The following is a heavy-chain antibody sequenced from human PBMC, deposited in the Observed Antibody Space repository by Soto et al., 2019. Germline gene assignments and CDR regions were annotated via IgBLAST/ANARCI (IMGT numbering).Heavy chain of an antibody. CDR2: IIPIFGTA. CDR1: GGTFSSYA. Sequence: QVQLVQSGAEVKKPGSSVKVSCKASGGTFSSYAISWVRQAPGQGLEWVGGIIPIFGTANYAQKFQGRVTITADESTSTAYMELSSLRSEDTAVYYCARREYGGNSVWFDPWGQGTLVTVSS. V-gene: IGHV1-69*12. D-gene: IGHD2-21*02. CDR3: ARREYGGNSVWFDP. J-gene: IGHJ5*02.